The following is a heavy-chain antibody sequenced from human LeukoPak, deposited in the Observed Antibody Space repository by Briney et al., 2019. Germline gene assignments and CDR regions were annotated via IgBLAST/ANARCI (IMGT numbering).Heavy chain of an antibody. J-gene: IGHJ4*01. CDR2: IYSGGST. Sequence: GGSLRLSCAASGVIVSNNYMSWVRQAPGKGLEWISVIYSGGSTYYADSVKGRFTISRDNSKNTLYLQMNSLTAEDTAVYYRARDPRYSRSGYFDSWGHGTLVTVSS. CDR1: GVIVSNNY. V-gene: IGHV3-53*01. D-gene: IGHD3-3*01. CDR3: ARDPRYSRSGYFDS.